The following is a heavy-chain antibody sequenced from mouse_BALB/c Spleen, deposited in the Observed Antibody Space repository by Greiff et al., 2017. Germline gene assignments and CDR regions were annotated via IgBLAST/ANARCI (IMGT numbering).Heavy chain of an antibody. J-gene: IGHJ4*01. CDR2: ISSGGSYT. V-gene: IGHV5-6*01. Sequence: EVQVVESGGDLVKPAGSLKISCAASGFTFSSYGMPWVRQTPDKRLEWVATISSGGSYTYYPDSVTGRFTISRDDAKNTLYLQMSSLKSEDTAMYCCARDLDYYAMDYWGQGTSVTVSS. CDR3: ARDLDYYAMDY. CDR1: GFTFSSYG.